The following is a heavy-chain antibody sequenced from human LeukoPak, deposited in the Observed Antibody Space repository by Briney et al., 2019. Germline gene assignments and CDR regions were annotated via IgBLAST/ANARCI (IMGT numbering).Heavy chain of an antibody. Sequence: SETLSLTCAVYGGSFSGYYWSWIRQPAGKGLEWIGRIYSSGSTNYNPSLKSRVAMSVDTSKNQFSLKLSSVTAADTAVYYCARNRGSTVITDQYYYYYMDVWGKGTTVTVSS. CDR3: ARNRGSTVITDQYYYYYMDV. CDR2: IYSSGST. V-gene: IGHV4-59*10. J-gene: IGHJ6*03. D-gene: IGHD4-11*01. CDR1: GGSFSGYY.